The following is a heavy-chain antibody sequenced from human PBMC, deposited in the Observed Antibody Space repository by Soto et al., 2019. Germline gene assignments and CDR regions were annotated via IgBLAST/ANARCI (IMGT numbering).Heavy chain of an antibody. CDR2: IIPLFGTA. J-gene: IGHJ6*02. CDR3: ARALGWLERPYYYYYYGMDV. Sequence: ASVKVSCKTSGGTFSSYAISWVRQAPGQGLEWMGGIIPLFGTANYAQKFQGRVTITADESTSTAYMELSSLRSEDTAVYYCARALGWLERPYYYYYYGMDVWGQGTTVTVSS. V-gene: IGHV1-69*13. D-gene: IGHD1-1*01. CDR1: GGTFSSYA.